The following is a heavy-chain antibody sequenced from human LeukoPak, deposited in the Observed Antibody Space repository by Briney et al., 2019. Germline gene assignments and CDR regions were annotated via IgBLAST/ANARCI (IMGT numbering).Heavy chain of an antibody. J-gene: IGHJ4*02. V-gene: IGHV3-7*01. CDR1: GFTFSSYW. CDR3: ARVIRDYGGKIFDY. D-gene: IGHD4-23*01. Sequence: GGSLRLSCAASGFTFSSYWMSWVRQAPGKGLEWVANIKQDGSEKYYVDSVKGRFTISRDNAKNSLYLQMNGLRAEDTAVYYCARVIRDYGGKIFDYWGQGTLVTVSS. CDR2: IKQDGSEK.